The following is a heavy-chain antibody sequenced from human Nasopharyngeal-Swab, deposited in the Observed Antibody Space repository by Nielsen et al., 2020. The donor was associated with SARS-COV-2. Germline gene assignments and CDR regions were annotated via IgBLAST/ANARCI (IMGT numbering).Heavy chain of an antibody. CDR3: AREDYGGNMNY. CDR1: GFTFSSYS. D-gene: IGHD4-23*01. J-gene: IGHJ4*02. CDR2: ISSSSSYI. V-gene: IGHV3-21*01. Sequence: GESLKISCAASGFTFSSYSMNWVRQAPGKGLEWVSSISSSSSYIYYADSVKGRFTISRDNAKNSLYLQMNSLRAEDTAVYYCAREDYGGNMNYWGQGTLVTVSS.